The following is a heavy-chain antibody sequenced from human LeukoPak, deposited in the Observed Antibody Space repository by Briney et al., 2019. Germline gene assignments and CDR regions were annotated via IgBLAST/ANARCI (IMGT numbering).Heavy chain of an antibody. CDR3: AKSSLRYFDWLLPLDY. D-gene: IGHD3-9*01. V-gene: IGHV3-64*04. Sequence: GGSLRLSCAASGFSFSSHAMHWVRQAPGKGLEYVSAISGNGHGTWYGDSVKGRFTISRDNSKNTLYLQMNSLRAEDTAVYYCAKSSLRYFDWLLPLDYWGQGTLVTVSS. CDR1: GFSFSSHA. J-gene: IGHJ4*02. CDR2: ISGNGHGT.